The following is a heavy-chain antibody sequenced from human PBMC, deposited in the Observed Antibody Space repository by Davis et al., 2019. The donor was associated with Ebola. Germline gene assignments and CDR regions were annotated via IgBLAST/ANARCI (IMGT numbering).Heavy chain of an antibody. D-gene: IGHD6-13*01. CDR3: ARVPSSSWPPHTYYFDY. CDR2: ISAYNGNT. V-gene: IGHV1-18*01. CDR1: GYTFTSYG. J-gene: IGHJ4*02. Sequence: ASVKVSCKASGYTFTSYGISWVRQAPGQGLEWMGWISAYNGNTNYAQKLQGRVTMTTDTSTSTAYMELSSLRSEDTAVYYCARVPSSSWPPHTYYFDYWGQGTLVTVSS.